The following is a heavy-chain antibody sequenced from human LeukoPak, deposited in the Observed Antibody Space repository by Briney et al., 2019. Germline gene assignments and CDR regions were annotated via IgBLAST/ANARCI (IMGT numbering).Heavy chain of an antibody. J-gene: IGHJ4*02. D-gene: IGHD5-12*01. CDR1: GFPFSVAW. V-gene: IGHV3-74*01. Sequence: GGSLRLSCAASGFPFSVAWMHWFRQVPGKGLMWVSRITTDETTTCADSVRGRFSISRDNAKNTVYLQMNSLRVEDTAVYYCARDFVEATTRGIDNWGQGVLVTVSS. CDR2: ITTDETT. CDR3: ARDFVEATTRGIDN.